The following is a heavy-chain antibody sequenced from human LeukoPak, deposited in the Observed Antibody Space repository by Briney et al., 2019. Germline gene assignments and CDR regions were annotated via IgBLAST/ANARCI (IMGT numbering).Heavy chain of an antibody. CDR2: ISGSGGST. CDR3: AKDPTLVASAYYFDY. Sequence: PGGSLRLSCAASGFTFSSYAMSWVRQAPGKGLEWVSAISGSGGSTYYADSVKGRFTISRDNSKNTLYLQMNSLRAEDTAVYYCAKDPTLVASAYYFDYWDQGPLVTVSS. D-gene: IGHD2-21*01. V-gene: IGHV3-23*01. CDR1: GFTFSSYA. J-gene: IGHJ4*02.